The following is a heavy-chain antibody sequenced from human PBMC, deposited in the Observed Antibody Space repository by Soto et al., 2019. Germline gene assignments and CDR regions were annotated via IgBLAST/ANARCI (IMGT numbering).Heavy chain of an antibody. CDR2: IYPGDSDT. V-gene: IGHV5-51*01. CDR1: GYSFTSYW. D-gene: IGHD3-3*01. J-gene: IGHJ5*02. Sequence: PGESLKISCKGSGYSFTSYWIGWVRQMPGKGLEWMGIIYPGDSDTRYSPSFQGQVTISADKSISTAYLQWSSLKASDTAMYYCARPRFYDFWSGNNWFDPWGQGTLVTVSS. CDR3: ARPRFYDFWSGNNWFDP.